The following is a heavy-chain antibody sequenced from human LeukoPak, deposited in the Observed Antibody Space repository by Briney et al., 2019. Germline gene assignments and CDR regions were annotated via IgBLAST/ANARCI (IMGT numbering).Heavy chain of an antibody. J-gene: IGHJ4*02. CDR1: GFTFSNAW. Sequence: NPGGSLRLSCAASGFTFSNAWMSWVRQAPGKGLEWVGRIKSKTDGGTTDYAAPVKGRFTISRDDSKNTLYLQMNSLKTEDTAVHYCTTDRAGYYGSGSYFADYWGQGTLVTVSS. V-gene: IGHV3-15*01. CDR2: IKSKTDGGTT. D-gene: IGHD3-10*01. CDR3: TTDRAGYYGSGSYFADY.